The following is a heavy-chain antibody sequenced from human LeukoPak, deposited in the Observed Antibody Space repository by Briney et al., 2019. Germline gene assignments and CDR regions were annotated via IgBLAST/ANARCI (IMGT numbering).Heavy chain of an antibody. CDR2: IRQDGSEK. CDR1: AFTFSRYW. V-gene: IGHV3-7*01. J-gene: IGHJ6*03. D-gene: IGHD5-12*01. Sequence: GGSLRLSCEASAFTFSRYWMSWVRQAPGKGLEWVASIRQDGSEKHYVGSVRGRFTISRDNAKNSLYLEMNSLRAEDTAVYYCARDRGVPSGPMDVWGKGTTVTVSS. CDR3: ARDRGVPSGPMDV.